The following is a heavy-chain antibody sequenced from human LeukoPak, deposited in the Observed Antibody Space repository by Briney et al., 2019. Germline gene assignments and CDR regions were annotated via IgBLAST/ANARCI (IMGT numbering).Heavy chain of an antibody. D-gene: IGHD5-24*01. J-gene: IGHJ4*02. Sequence: GGSLRLSCAASGFTFSSYAMSWVRQAPGKGLEWVSSMTTSGSHIYYADSVKGRFIISRDNAKNSVYLQMNRLRSDDTAVYYCVRDGDAYNTFDYWGQGTLVTVSS. CDR2: MTTSGSHI. V-gene: IGHV3-21*06. CDR1: GFTFSSYA. CDR3: VRDGDAYNTFDY.